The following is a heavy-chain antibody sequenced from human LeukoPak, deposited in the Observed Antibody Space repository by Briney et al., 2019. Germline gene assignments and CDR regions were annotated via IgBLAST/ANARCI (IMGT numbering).Heavy chain of an antibody. CDR2: IYYSGST. D-gene: IGHD3-10*01. V-gene: IGHV4-31*03. CDR3: ARGRYYGSGSYTDAFDI. Sequence: SETLSLTCTVSGGSISSGGYYWSWIRQHPGTGLEWIGYIYYSGSTYYNPSLKSRVTISVDTSKNQFSLKLSSVTAADTAVYYCARGRYYGSGSYTDAFDIWGQGTMVTVSS. J-gene: IGHJ3*02. CDR1: GGSISSGGYY.